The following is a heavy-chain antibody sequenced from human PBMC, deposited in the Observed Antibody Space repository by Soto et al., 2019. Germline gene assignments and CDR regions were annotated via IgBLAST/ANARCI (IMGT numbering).Heavy chain of an antibody. V-gene: IGHV3-21*01. Sequence: GGSLRLSCAASGFTFSSYSMNWVRQAPGKGLEWVSSISSSSSYIYYADSVKGRFTISRDNAKNSLYLQMNSLRAEGTAVYYCARDSLAARLPYPYFDYWGQGTLVTVSS. CDR1: GFTFSSYS. CDR3: ARDSLAARLPYPYFDY. CDR2: ISSSSSYI. J-gene: IGHJ4*02. D-gene: IGHD6-6*01.